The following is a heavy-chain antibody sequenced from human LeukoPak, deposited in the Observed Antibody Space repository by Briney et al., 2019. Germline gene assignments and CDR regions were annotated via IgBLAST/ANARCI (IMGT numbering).Heavy chain of an antibody. CDR2: IYYSGST. V-gene: IGHV4-61*05. Sequence: PSETLSLTCTVPGGAISSDDYYWAWIRQPPGKGLEWIGYIYYSGSTNYNPSLKSRVTISVDTSKNQFSLKLSSVTATDTAVYYCASTYSSSWSSRFDYWGQGTLVTVSS. D-gene: IGHD6-13*01. J-gene: IGHJ4*02. CDR1: GGAISSDDYY. CDR3: ASTYSSSWSSRFDY.